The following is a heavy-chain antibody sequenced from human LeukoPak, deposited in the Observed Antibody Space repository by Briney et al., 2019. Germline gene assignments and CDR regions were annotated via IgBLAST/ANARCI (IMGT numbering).Heavy chain of an antibody. V-gene: IGHV1-46*02. Sequence: ASVKVPCKASRYTFNVYYMHWVRQAPGQGLEWMGIINPSGGSTSYAQKFQGRVTMTRDMSTSTVYMELSSLRSEDTAVYYCARVFGSIAVAGTDYWGQGTLVTVSS. CDR2: INPSGGST. CDR3: ARVFGSIAVAGTDY. CDR1: RYTFNVYY. J-gene: IGHJ4*02. D-gene: IGHD6-19*01.